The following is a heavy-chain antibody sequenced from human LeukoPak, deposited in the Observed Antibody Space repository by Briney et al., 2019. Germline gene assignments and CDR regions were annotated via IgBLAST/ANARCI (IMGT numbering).Heavy chain of an antibody. CDR2: IYPGDSDT. J-gene: IGHJ3*02. V-gene: IGHV5-51*01. CDR3: ARQVLARDAFDI. CDR1: GYTFTSYW. Sequence: GESLKISCEGSGYTFTSYWIAWVRQMPGKGLEWMGIIYPGDSDTRYSPSFQGQVTISADKSITTAYLQWNSLKASDTAMYYCARQVLARDAFDIWGQGTMVTVSS.